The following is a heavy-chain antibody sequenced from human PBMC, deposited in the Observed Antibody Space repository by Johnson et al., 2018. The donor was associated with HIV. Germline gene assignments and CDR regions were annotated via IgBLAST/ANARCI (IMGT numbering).Heavy chain of an antibody. Sequence: VQLVESRGGVVRPGGSLRLSCAASGFTFDDYGMSWVRQAPGKGLVWVSRINKDGSATSYADSVKGRFTISRDNSKNTLYVQMNSLRAEDTAVYYCARGIVGAPDAFDIWGQGSMVTVSS. J-gene: IGHJ3*02. CDR1: GFTFDDYG. V-gene: IGHV3-20*04. CDR2: INKDGSAT. CDR3: ARGIVGAPDAFDI. D-gene: IGHD1-26*01.